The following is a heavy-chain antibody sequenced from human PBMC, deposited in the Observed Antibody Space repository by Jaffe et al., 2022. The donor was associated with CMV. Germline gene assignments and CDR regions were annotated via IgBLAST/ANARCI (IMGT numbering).Heavy chain of an antibody. CDR3: ARVAGLRYCSGGSCYNY. Sequence: QVQLVQSGAEVKKPGASVKVSCKASGYTFTGYYMHWVRQAPGQGLEWMGWINPNSGGTNYAQKFQGRVTMTRDTSISTAYMELSRLRSDDTAVYYCARVAGLRYCSGGSCYNYWGQGTLVTVSS. V-gene: IGHV1-2*02. D-gene: IGHD2-15*01. J-gene: IGHJ4*02. CDR2: INPNSGGT. CDR1: GYTFTGYY.